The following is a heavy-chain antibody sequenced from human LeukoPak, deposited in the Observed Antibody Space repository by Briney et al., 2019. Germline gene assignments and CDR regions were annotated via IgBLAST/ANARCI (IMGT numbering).Heavy chain of an antibody. V-gene: IGHV3-48*01. CDR3: ARGYGSGTFYKYYYYMDV. Sequence: PGGSLRLSCAASGFTFSSYSMSWVRQAPGQGLDWVSYSSGSCDTVFYADSVKGRFTISRDNAKNSLYLQMNSLRAEDAAVYYCARGYGSGTFYKYYYYMDVWGKGTTVTVSS. J-gene: IGHJ6*03. CDR2: SSGSCDTV. CDR1: GFTFSSYS. D-gene: IGHD3-10*01.